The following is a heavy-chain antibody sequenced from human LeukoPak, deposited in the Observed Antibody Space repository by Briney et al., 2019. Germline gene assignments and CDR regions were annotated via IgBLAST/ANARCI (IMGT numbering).Heavy chain of an antibody. CDR2: ISGSGGST. J-gene: IGHJ4*02. V-gene: IGHV3-23*01. CDR3: AKDRYNTAMVSFDY. D-gene: IGHD5-18*01. Sequence: GGSLRLSCAASGFTFSSYAMSWVRQAPGKGLEWVSAISGSGGSTYYADSVKGRFTISRDNSRSTLYLQMNSLRAEDTALYYCAKDRYNTAMVSFDYWGQGTRVIVSS. CDR1: GFTFSSYA.